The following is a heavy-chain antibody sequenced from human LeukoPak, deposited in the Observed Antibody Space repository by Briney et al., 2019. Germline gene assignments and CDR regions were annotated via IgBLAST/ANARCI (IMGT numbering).Heavy chain of an antibody. D-gene: IGHD4-17*01. CDR3: ARGRYGDYERYFDY. V-gene: IGHV4-34*01. CDR1: GVSFRGYY. CDR2: INHSGST. Sequence: KASETLSLTCAVYGVSFRGYYWSWIRQPPGKGLEWIGEINHSGSTNYNPSLKSRVTISVDTSKNQFSLKLSSVTAADTAVYSCARGRYGDYERYFDYWGQGTLVTVSS. J-gene: IGHJ4*02.